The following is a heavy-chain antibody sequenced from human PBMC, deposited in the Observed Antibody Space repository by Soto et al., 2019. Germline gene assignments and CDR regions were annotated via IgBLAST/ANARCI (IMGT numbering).Heavy chain of an antibody. CDR3: ATLRARPCSYFDY. CDR2: IYYSGST. D-gene: IGHD2-8*01. J-gene: IGHJ4*02. Sequence: PSETLSLTCTVSGGSISCSSYYWGWIRQPPGKGLEWIGSIYYSGSTYYNPSLKSRVTISVDTSKNQFSLKLSSVTAADTAVYYCATLRARPCSYFDYWGQGTLVTVSS. CDR1: GGSISCSSYY. V-gene: IGHV4-39*01.